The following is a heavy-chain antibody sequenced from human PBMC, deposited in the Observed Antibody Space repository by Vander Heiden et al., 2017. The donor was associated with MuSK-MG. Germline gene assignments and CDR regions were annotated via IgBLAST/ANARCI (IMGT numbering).Heavy chain of an antibody. D-gene: IGHD6-19*01. Sequence: QVQLQESGPGLVKPSETLSLTCTVSGGSISSYYWSWIRQPPGKGLEWIGYIYHSGSTNYNPSLKSRVTISVDTSKNQFSLKLSSVTAADTAVYYCARDGTGSGWDYFDYWGQGTLVTVSS. CDR1: GGSISSYY. J-gene: IGHJ4*02. CDR2: IYHSGST. V-gene: IGHV4-59*01. CDR3: ARDGTGSGWDYFDY.